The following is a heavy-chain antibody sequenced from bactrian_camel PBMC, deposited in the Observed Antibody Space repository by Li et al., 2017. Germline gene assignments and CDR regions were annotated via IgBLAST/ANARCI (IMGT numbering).Heavy chain of an antibody. V-gene: IGHV3S40*01. CDR3: G. CDR2: VNGGGDAT. J-gene: IGHJ3*01. Sequence: DVQLVESGGGLVLPGGSLRLSCAASGFRFSTYDMIWVRQAPGKGLEWVSTVNGGGDATRYADSVKGRFTISRDNSKNTLSLQMNDLKPEDTAMYYCGGGQG. CDR1: GFRFSTYD.